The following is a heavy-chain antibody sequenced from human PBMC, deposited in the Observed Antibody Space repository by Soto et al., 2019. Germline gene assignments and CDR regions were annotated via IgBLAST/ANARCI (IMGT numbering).Heavy chain of an antibody. CDR1: GFTFRDYA. V-gene: IGHV3-49*03. J-gene: IGHJ6*02. CDR2: IRSKGYGGTT. Sequence: LRPSVTALGFTFRDYAMSWFRQAPGKGLEWVGFIRSKGYGGTTAYAASVKGRFTLSSDASKSIAYLQMNSLKTEDTAVYYCTRPLSSSWYPATQCYYYGMDVWGQGTTVTVS. CDR3: TRPLSSSWYPATQCYYYGMDV. D-gene: IGHD6-13*01.